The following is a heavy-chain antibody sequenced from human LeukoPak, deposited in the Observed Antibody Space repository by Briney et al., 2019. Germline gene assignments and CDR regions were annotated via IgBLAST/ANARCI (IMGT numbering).Heavy chain of an antibody. J-gene: IGHJ4*02. Sequence: SVKVSCKASGGTFSSYAISWVRQAPGQGLEWMGGIIPIFGTANYAQKFQGRVTITADESTSTAYMELSSLRSEDTAVYYCARVAAAGIMLNYFDYWGRGTLVTVSS. CDR2: IIPIFGTA. CDR3: ARVAAAGIMLNYFDY. CDR1: GGTFSSYA. D-gene: IGHD6-13*01. V-gene: IGHV1-69*13.